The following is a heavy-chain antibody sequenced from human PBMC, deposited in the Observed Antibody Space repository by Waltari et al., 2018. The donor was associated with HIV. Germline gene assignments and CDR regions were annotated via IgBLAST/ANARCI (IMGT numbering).Heavy chain of an antibody. V-gene: IGHV4-59*12. J-gene: IGHJ5*02. Sequence: QVQLQASGPGLVKPSETLSITCTVSGASISSYYGTWIRQAPRKGLEWVEYTFSRWRPNYNPSLKGWVPITVDRAKDQLTLKLTSVTAADPGVYYWARGANWFDPWGQGTLVTVSS. CDR2: TFSRWRP. CDR1: GASISSYY. CDR3: ARGANWFDP.